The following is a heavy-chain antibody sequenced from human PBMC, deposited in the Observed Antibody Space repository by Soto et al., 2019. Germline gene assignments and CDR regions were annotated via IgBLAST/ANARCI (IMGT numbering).Heavy chain of an antibody. Sequence: GGSLRLSCAASGFTFTTYAMNWVRQAPGKGLEWVSSITGGGVSTQYADSVKGRFTISRDNSKNTLYLQMNSLRAEDTAIYYCAKDAPPSREGGGFFDYWGQGTPVTGSS. D-gene: IGHD5-12*01. CDR3: AKDAPPSREGGGFFDY. CDR2: ITGGGVST. CDR1: GFTFTTYA. V-gene: IGHV3-23*01. J-gene: IGHJ4*02.